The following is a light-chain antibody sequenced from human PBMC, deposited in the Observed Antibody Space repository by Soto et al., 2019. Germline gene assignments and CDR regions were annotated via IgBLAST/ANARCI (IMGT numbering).Light chain of an antibody. V-gene: IGLV2-14*01. Sequence: QSALTQPASVSGSPGQSITISCTGTSSDVGGYNYVSWYQQHPGKAPKLLIYEVSTRPSGVSNRFSGSKSGNTASLTISGLQAEDVADYYCSSYTTSSTNVFGTGTKVTVL. CDR3: SSYTTSSTNV. CDR2: EVS. CDR1: SSDVGGYNY. J-gene: IGLJ1*01.